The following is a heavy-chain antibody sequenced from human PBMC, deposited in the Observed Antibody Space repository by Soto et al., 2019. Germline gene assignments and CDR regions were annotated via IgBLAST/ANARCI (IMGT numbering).Heavy chain of an antibody. CDR1: GGTFSSYA. Sequence: QVQLVQSGAEVKKPGSSVKVSCKASGGTFSSYAISWVRQAPGQGREWMGGIIPIFGTANYAQKFQGRVTITADESTSTAYMELSSLRSEDTAVYYCARDRVRYDSSGYYFYGWFDPWGQGTLVTVSS. CDR3: ARDRVRYDSSGYYFYGWFDP. CDR2: IIPIFGTA. D-gene: IGHD3-22*01. V-gene: IGHV1-69*01. J-gene: IGHJ5*02.